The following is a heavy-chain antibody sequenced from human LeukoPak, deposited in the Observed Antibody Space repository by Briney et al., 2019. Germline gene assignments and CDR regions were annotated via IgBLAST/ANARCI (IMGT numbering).Heavy chain of an antibody. CDR3: ARQLYGSDY. V-gene: IGHV4-34*01. CDR2: VNHSGYT. Sequence: PSETLSLTCDVSGVSFSTYYWRWIRQSPEKGLEWIGEVNHSGYTNYNPSLKGRVTISVDTSKNQFSLKLSSVTAADTAVYYCARQLYGSDYWGQGTLVTVSS. D-gene: IGHD4-17*01. CDR1: GVSFSTYY. J-gene: IGHJ4*02.